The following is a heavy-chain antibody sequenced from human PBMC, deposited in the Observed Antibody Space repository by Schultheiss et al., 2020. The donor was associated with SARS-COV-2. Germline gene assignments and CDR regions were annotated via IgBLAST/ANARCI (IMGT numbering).Heavy chain of an antibody. V-gene: IGHV3-7*03. CDR2: IKQDGSVQ. Sequence: GGSLRLSCSASGITFSSYAMTWVRQAPGKGLEWVANIKQDGSVQHYVDSVRGRFIISRDNAKNSLDLQMNSLRVDDTAVYYCVKEGDEMGTSWGQGTLVTVSS. CDR3: VKEGDEMGTS. D-gene: IGHD5-24*01. CDR1: GITFSSYA. J-gene: IGHJ4*02.